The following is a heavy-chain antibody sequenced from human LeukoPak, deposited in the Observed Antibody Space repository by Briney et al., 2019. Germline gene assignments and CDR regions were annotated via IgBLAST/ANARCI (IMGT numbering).Heavy chain of an antibody. J-gene: IGHJ4*02. Sequence: SETLSLTCTVSGGSISSYYWSWIRQPPGKGLEWFGYIYYSGSTNYNPSLKSRVTISVDTSKNQFSLKLSSVTAADTAVYYCARDTDFWSGSFYFDYWGQGTLVTVSS. D-gene: IGHD3-3*01. CDR3: ARDTDFWSGSFYFDY. CDR1: GGSISSYY. V-gene: IGHV4-59*01. CDR2: IYYSGST.